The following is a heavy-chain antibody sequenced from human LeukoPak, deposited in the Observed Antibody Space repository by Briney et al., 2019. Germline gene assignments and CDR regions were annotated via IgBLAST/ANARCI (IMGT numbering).Heavy chain of an antibody. J-gene: IGHJ4*02. V-gene: IGHV4-39*07. Sequence: PSETLSLTCTVSGGSISSSSYYWGWIRQPPGKGLEWIGSIYYSGSTYYNPSLKSRVTISVDTSKNQFSLKLSSVTAADTAVYYCARDPPDYYDSSGLNDYWGQGTLVTVSS. CDR3: ARDPPDYYDSSGLNDY. CDR2: IYYSGST. D-gene: IGHD3-22*01. CDR1: GGSISSSSYY.